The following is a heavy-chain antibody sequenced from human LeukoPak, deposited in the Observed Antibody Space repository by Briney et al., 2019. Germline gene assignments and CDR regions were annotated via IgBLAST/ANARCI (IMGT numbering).Heavy chain of an antibody. CDR3: ARVGSSSSHYDF. Sequence: SETLSLTCSVSGSSITSVSYWAWIRPTPEKGLEWIGSLSHSGATYYNPSLTSRLSTSVDTSNNRFSLTLRSVTAADTAVYYCARVGSSSSHYDFWGPGTLVTVSS. V-gene: IGHV4-38-2*02. J-gene: IGHJ4*02. D-gene: IGHD3-10*01. CDR1: GSSITSVSY. CDR2: LSHSGAT.